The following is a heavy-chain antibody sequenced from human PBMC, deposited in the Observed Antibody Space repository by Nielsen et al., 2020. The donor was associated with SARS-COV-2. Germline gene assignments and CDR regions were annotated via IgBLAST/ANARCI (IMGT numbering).Heavy chain of an antibody. CDR2: IWYDGSNK. J-gene: IGHJ5*02. V-gene: IGHV3-33*01. D-gene: IGHD2-21*01. CDR3: ARVDSTRVFAILHWFDP. CDR1: GFTFSSYG. Sequence: GGSLRLSCAASGFTFSSYGMHWVRQAPGKGLEWVAVIWYDGSNKYYADSVKGRFTISRDNSKNTLYLQMSTLRVEDTAVYYCARVDSTRVFAILHWFDPWGQGTLVTVSS.